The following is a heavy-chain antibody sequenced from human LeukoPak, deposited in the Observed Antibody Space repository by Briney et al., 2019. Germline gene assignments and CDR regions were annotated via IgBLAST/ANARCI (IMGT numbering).Heavy chain of an antibody. Sequence: GASVKVSCKASGYTFTSYDINWVRQATGQGLEWMGWMNPNSGNTGYAQKFQGRVTMTRNTSISTAYMELSSLRSEDTAVYYCARDRHDSGGAFDIWGQGTMVTVSS. J-gene: IGHJ3*02. D-gene: IGHD4/OR15-4a*01. CDR1: GYTFTSYD. CDR2: MNPNSGNT. V-gene: IGHV1-8*01. CDR3: ARDRHDSGGAFDI.